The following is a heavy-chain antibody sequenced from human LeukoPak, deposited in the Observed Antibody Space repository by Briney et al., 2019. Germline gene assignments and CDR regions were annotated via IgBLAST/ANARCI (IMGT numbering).Heavy chain of an antibody. CDR2: IYSSGST. CDR1: GGSLSSYY. J-gene: IGHJ4*02. V-gene: IGHV4-59*01. Sequence: PSETLSLTCTVSGGSLSSYYWSWLRQPPGKGLEWIGYIYSSGSTNYNPSLKSRVTISVDTSKNQFSLKLSSVTAADTAVYYCARDRYGDYFDYWGQGTLVTVSS. D-gene: IGHD4-17*01. CDR3: ARDRYGDYFDY.